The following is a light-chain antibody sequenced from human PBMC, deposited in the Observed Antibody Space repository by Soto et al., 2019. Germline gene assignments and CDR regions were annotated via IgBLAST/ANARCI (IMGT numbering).Light chain of an antibody. CDR2: DAS. V-gene: IGKV3D-20*01. J-gene: IGKJ4*01. Sequence: EIVLTQSPATLSLSPGERATLSCGASQSVGSGYLAWYQQKPGLAPRVLIYDASIRATDIPDRFSGSGSGTDFTLTISRLEPEDFAVYYCQQYSNSPLTFGGGTKVEIK. CDR3: QQYSNSPLT. CDR1: QSVGSGY.